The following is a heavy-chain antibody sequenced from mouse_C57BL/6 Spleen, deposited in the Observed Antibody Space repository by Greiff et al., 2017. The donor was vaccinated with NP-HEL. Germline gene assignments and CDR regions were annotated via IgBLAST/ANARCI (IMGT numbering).Heavy chain of an antibody. J-gene: IGHJ1*03. CDR2: IWGDGST. Sequence: QVQLQQSGPGLVAPSQSLSITCTVSGFSLTSYGVSWVRQPPGKGLEWLGVIWGDGSTNYHSALISRLSISKDNSESQVFLKLNSLQTDATATYYGAKPFGNYSYWYFDVWGTGTTVTVSS. D-gene: IGHD2-1*01. V-gene: IGHV2-3*01. CDR3: AKPFGNYSYWYFDV. CDR1: GFSLTSYG.